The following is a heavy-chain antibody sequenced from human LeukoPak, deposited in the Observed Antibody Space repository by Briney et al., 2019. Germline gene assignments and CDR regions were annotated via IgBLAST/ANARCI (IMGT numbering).Heavy chain of an antibody. V-gene: IGHV4-30-4*01. CDR1: GGSISSGDYY. CDR3: ARVSATVVTGGLDY. J-gene: IGHJ4*02. Sequence: SETLSLTRTVSGGSISSGDYYWSWIRQPPGKGLEWIGYIYYSGSTYYNPSLKSRVTISVDTSKNQFSLKLSSVTAADTAVYYYARVSATVVTGGLDYWGRGTLVTVSS. D-gene: IGHD4-23*01. CDR2: IYYSGST.